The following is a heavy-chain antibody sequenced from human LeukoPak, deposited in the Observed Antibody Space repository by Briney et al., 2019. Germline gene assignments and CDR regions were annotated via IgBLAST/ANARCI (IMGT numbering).Heavy chain of an antibody. CDR3: AKDGRYFDWLPGGQFDY. CDR2: VSGSGGST. CDR1: GFTFNSYA. D-gene: IGHD3-9*01. V-gene: IGHV3-23*01. Sequence: GGSLRLSCAASGFTFNSYAMSWVRQAPGKGLEWVSAVSGSGGSTYYADSVKGRFTISRDNSKNTLHLQINDLRAEDTAVYYCAKDGRYFDWLPGGQFDYWGQGTLVTVSS. J-gene: IGHJ4*02.